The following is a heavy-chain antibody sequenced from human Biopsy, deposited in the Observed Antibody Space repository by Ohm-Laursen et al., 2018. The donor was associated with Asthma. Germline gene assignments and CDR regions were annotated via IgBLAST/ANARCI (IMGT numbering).Heavy chain of an antibody. J-gene: IGHJ1*01. Sequence: GQTLSLTCAASGFTFGGYAMSWVRQVPGKGLEWVANIKHDGSEKNHVDSLKGRFTISRDNAKNSLYLQMNSLRAEDTTVYYCARTFHFWSPYHAEHYQLWGQGTLVTVSS. D-gene: IGHD3-3*02. V-gene: IGHV3-7*01. CDR3: ARTFHFWSPYHAEHYQL. CDR1: GFTFGGYA. CDR2: IKHDGSEK.